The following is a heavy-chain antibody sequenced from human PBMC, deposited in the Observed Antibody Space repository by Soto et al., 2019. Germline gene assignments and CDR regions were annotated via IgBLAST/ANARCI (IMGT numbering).Heavy chain of an antibody. CDR3: AIAARYCSSTSCLDY. J-gene: IGHJ4*02. D-gene: IGHD2-2*01. CDR2: IYYSGST. V-gene: IGHV4-59*08. CDR1: GGSISSYY. Sequence: SETLSLTCTVSGGSISSYYWSWIRQPPGKGLEWIGYIYYSGSTNYNPSLKSRVTISVDTSKNQFSLKLSSVTAADTAVYYCAIAARYCSSTSCLDYWGQGTLVTVS.